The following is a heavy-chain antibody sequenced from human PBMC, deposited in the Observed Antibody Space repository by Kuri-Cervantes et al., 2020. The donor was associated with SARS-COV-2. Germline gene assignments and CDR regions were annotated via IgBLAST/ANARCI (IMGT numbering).Heavy chain of an antibody. CDR3: ARDKDVRLEPGPSGY. CDR1: GFTFSSYS. J-gene: IGHJ4*02. V-gene: IGHV3-21*01. Sequence: GGSLRLSCAASGFTFSSYSMNWVRQAPGKGLEWVSSISSSSSYIYYADSVKGRFTISRDNAKNSLYLQMNSLRAEDTAVYYCARDKDVRLEPGPSGYWGQGTLVTVSS. CDR2: ISSSSSYI. D-gene: IGHD1-14*01.